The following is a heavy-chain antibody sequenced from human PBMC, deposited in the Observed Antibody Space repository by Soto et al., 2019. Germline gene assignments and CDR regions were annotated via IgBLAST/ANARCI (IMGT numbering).Heavy chain of an antibody. Sequence: QLQLQESGPGLVKPSETLSLTCTVSGGSISGSSYYWAWIRQPPGKGLEWIGSIYFSGTTYYNPSLKSRVTIHADTSKSKFSLRLSSVTAAATALYYCARGGKRVSMIRGFDYWGQGTLVTASS. D-gene: IGHD3-10*01. CDR1: GGSISGSSYY. J-gene: IGHJ4*02. V-gene: IGHV4-39*01. CDR2: IYFSGTT. CDR3: ARGGKRVSMIRGFDY.